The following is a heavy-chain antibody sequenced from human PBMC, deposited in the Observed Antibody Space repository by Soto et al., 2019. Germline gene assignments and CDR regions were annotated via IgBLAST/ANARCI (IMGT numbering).Heavy chain of an antibody. CDR3: AKDLCKKTNCYPDY. Sequence: GGSLRLSCAASGFTFDDYAMHWVRQAPGKGLEWVSGISWNSGSIGYADSVKGRFTISRDNAKNSLYLQMNSLRAEDTALYYCAKDLCKKTNCYPDYWGQGTLVTVSS. D-gene: IGHD2-21*02. V-gene: IGHV3-9*01. CDR2: ISWNSGSI. CDR1: GFTFDDYA. J-gene: IGHJ4*02.